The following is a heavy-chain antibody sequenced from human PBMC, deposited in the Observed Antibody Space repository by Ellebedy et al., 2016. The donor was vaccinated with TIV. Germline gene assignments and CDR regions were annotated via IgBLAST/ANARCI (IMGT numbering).Heavy chain of an antibody. D-gene: IGHD4-17*01. CDR2: IYSSGST. V-gene: IGHV4-4*07. CDR1: GGSMSTYY. CDR3: AVLTTQPPKATY. Sequence: SETLSLTCTISGGSMSTYYWTWIRQPAGKGLEWIGRIYSSGSTNYNPSLKSRVTMSVETSKNQFSLTLSSVTAADTALYYCAVLTTQPPKATYWGQGTLVTVSS. J-gene: IGHJ4*02.